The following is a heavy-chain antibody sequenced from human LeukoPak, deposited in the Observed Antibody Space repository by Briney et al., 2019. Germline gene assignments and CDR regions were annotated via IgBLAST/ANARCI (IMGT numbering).Heavy chain of an antibody. V-gene: IGHV3-30*03. CDR1: GFTFSSYW. CDR2: ISYDGSNK. CDR3: ARDNACSGGSCMLNYMDV. J-gene: IGHJ6*03. D-gene: IGHD2-15*01. Sequence: PGGSLRLSCAASGFTFSSYWMHWVRQAPGKGLEWVAVISYDGSNKYYADSVKGRFTISRDNSKNTLYLQMNSLRAEDTAVYYCARDNACSGGSCMLNYMDVWGKGTTVTVSS.